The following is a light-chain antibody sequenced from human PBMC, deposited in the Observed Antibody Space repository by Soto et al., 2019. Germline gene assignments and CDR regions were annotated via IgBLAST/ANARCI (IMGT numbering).Light chain of an antibody. CDR3: CSYTTSNTRQIV. CDR1: SSDVGGYNY. J-gene: IGLJ1*01. V-gene: IGLV2-14*03. CDR2: DVS. Sequence: QSVLTQPASVSVSPGQSITISCTGTSSDVGGYNYVSWYQHHPGKAPKLMIYDVSNRPSGVSNRFSGSKSGNTASPTISGLQPEDEADYYCCSYTTSNTRQIVFGTGTKVTVL.